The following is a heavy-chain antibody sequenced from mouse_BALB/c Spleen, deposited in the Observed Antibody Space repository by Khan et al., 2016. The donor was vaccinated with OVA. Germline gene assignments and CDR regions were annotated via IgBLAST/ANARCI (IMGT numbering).Heavy chain of an antibody. CDR2: INSNGGIT. J-gene: IGHJ3*01. V-gene: IGHV5-6-3*01. CDR3: SRGLGAFAY. D-gene: IGHD3-3*01. CDR1: GFTFSSYG. Sequence: EVELVESGGGLVQPGGSLKLSCAASGFTFSSYGMSWVRQTPDKRLESVATINSNGGITYYPDSVKGRFTISRDNAKNTLYLQMSRLKSEDTAMYYCSRGLGAFAYWGQGTLVTVSA.